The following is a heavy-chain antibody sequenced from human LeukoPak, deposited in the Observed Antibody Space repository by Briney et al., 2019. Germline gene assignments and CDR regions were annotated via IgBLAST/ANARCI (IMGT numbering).Heavy chain of an antibody. CDR1: GYNFTNYW. CDR3: ARQRTGLDS. D-gene: IGHD3/OR15-3a*01. J-gene: IGHJ4*02. V-gene: IGHV5-51*01. Sequence: ESLKIACKGAGYNFTNYWVGWVRQMPGKGLEWMGIVYPGDSDTRYSPSSQGHATFTADKPISTAYLQWNSLKASHTAMYYCARQRTGLDSWGPGTLVTVSS. CDR2: VYPGDSDT.